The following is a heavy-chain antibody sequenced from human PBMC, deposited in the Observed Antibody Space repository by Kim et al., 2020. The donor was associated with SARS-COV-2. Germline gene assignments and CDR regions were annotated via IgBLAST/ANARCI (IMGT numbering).Heavy chain of an antibody. CDR2: IYYSGST. CDR3: ARGGGLSYGSGSYPFFN. J-gene: IGHJ4*02. CDR1: GGSISSYY. Sequence: SETLSLTCTVSGGSISSYYWSWIRQPPGKGLEWIGYIYYSGSTNYNPSLKSRVTISVDTSKNQFSLKLSSVTAADTAVYYCARGGGLSYGSGSYPFFNWGQGTLVTVSS. V-gene: IGHV4-59*13. D-gene: IGHD3-10*01.